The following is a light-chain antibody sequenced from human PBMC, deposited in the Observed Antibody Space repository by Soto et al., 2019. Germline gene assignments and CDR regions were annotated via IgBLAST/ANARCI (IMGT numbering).Light chain of an antibody. V-gene: IGKV1-5*01. J-gene: IGKJ1*01. Sequence: DIQITRSPATLSSSLVDIVTITCRASQSISSWLAWYQQKPGKAPKLLIYDASSLESGVPSRFSGSGSGTEFTLTISSLKPDDFATYYCQKYNRWTFGQGTKVDIK. CDR2: DAS. CDR3: QKYNRWT. CDR1: QSISSW.